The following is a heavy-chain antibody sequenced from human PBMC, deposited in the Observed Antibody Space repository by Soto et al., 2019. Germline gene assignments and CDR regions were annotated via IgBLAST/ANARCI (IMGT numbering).Heavy chain of an antibody. CDR1: GGSISSYY. V-gene: IGHV4-59*01. CDR3: ARALGYNWNYVGYYYGMDV. CDR2: IYYSGST. D-gene: IGHD1-7*01. Sequence: SETLSLTCTVSGGSISSYYWSWIRQPPGKGLEWIGYIYYSGSTNYNPSLKSRVTISVDTSKNQFSLKLSSVTAADTAVYYCARALGYNWNYVGYYYGMDVWGQGTTVIVSS. J-gene: IGHJ6*02.